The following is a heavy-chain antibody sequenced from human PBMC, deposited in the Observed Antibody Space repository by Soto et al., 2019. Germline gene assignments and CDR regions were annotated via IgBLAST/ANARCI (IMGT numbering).Heavy chain of an antibody. CDR2: INPNSGGT. J-gene: IGHJ4*02. CDR1: GYTFTGYY. CDR3: AREVEAAQYFDY. V-gene: IGHV1-2*04. D-gene: IGHD2-15*01. Sequence: ASVKVSCKASGYTFTGYYMHWVRQAPGQGLEWMGWINPNSGGTNYAQKFQGWVTMTRDTSISTAYMELSRLRSDDTDVYYCAREVEAAQYFDYWGQGTLVTVSS.